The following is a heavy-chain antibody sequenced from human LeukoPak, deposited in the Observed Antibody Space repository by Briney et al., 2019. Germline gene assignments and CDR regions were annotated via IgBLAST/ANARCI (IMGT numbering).Heavy chain of an antibody. J-gene: IGHJ4*02. CDR3: ARGGSNFDY. CDR2: IKQDGSEK. V-gene: IGHV3-7*01. Sequence: GGSLRLSCAASGFAFSTFWMTWVRQAPGEGVEWVANIKQDGSEKYYVDSVKGRFTISRDNAMNSLYLQMNSLRAEDTAVYYCARGGSNFDYWGQGTLVTVSS. CDR1: GFAFSTFW.